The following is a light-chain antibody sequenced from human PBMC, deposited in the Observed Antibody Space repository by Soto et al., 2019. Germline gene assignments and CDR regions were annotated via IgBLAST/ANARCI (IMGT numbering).Light chain of an antibody. V-gene: IGKV3-15*01. CDR3: QQGHNWPLT. J-gene: IGKJ2*01. Sequence: EIVMTQSPATLSLSPGERAALSCRASQSINSELAWYQQKPGQPPRLLIYGASTRATGVPAGFTGSESGSEFTLTISGLQSEDVAVYYCQQGHNWPLTFGQGTRLEI. CDR2: GAS. CDR1: QSINSE.